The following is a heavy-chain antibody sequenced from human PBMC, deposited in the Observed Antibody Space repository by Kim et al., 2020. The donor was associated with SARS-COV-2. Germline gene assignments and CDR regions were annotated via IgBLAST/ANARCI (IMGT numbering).Heavy chain of an antibody. Sequence: SETLSLTCAVYGGSFSGYYWSWIRQPPGKGLEWIGEINHSGSTNYNPSLKSRVTISVDTSKNQFSLKLSSVTAADTAVYYCARVEIAAAGDFDYWGQGTL. CDR2: INHSGST. CDR1: GGSFSGYY. CDR3: ARVEIAAAGDFDY. D-gene: IGHD6-13*01. V-gene: IGHV4-34*01. J-gene: IGHJ4*02.